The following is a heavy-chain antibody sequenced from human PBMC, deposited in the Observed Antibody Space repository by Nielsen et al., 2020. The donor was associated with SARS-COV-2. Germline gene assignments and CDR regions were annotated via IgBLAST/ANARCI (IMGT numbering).Heavy chain of an antibody. V-gene: IGHV4-59*08. Sequence: GSLRLSCTVSGGSINNYYWSWIRQPPGKAPEWIGYVYYSRSTNYSPSLKGRVTISVDTSKNQFSLKLRSVTAADTAVYYCARHHPVHGEYYYYGMDVWGQGTTVTVSS. CDR2: VYYSRST. CDR3: ARHHPVHGEYYYYGMDV. CDR1: GGSINNYY. J-gene: IGHJ6*02. D-gene: IGHD1-1*01.